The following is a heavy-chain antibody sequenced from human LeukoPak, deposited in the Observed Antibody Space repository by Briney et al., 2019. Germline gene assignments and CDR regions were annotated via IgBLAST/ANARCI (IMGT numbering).Heavy chain of an antibody. CDR2: ISGSGGST. CDR3: AKDYSGSYLDY. J-gene: IGHJ4*02. Sequence: GGSLRLSCAASGFTFSRYAMSWVRQAPGKGLEWVSAISGSGGSTYYADSVKGRFTISRDNSKNTLYLQMNSLRAEDTAVFYCAKDYSGSYLDYWGQGTLVTVSS. D-gene: IGHD1-26*01. CDR1: GFTFSRYA. V-gene: IGHV3-23*01.